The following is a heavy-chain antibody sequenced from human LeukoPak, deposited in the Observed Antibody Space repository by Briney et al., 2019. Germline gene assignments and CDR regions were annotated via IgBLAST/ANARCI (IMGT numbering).Heavy chain of an antibody. D-gene: IGHD3-16*01. CDR2: TRGNGET. V-gene: IGHV3-23*01. J-gene: IGHJ4*02. CDR1: GLSFSSFA. CDR3: ARASWVSSTDAVR. Sequence: GGSLRLSCAATGLSFSSFAMSWVRQGPARGLEWVSSTRGNGETFYADSVKGRFTLYSDSSTNTVYFQLNNLRVEDTAIYYCARASWVSSTDAVRWGQGTLVTVSS.